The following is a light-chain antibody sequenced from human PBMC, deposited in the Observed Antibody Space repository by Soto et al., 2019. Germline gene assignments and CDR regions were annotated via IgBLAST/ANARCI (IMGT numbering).Light chain of an antibody. V-gene: IGKV1-33*01. Sequence: DIQMPQSPSSLSASVGDRVTITCQASQDISNYLNWYQQKPGKAPKLLIYDASNLETGVPSRFSGRGSGTDFTFTISSLQPEDIATYYCQQYDNLPLTFGGGTKVEIK. J-gene: IGKJ4*01. CDR2: DAS. CDR1: QDISNY. CDR3: QQYDNLPLT.